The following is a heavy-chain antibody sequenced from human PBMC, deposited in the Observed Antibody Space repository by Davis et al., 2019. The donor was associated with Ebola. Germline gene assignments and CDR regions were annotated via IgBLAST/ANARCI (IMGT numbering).Heavy chain of an antibody. CDR1: GGSISSGGYS. V-gene: IGHV4-30-2*01. J-gene: IGHJ5*02. Sequence: MPSETLSLTCAVSGGSISSGGYSWSWIRQPPGKGLEWIGYTYHSGSTYYNPSLKSRVTISVDRSKNQFSLKLSSVTAADTAVYYGARGKPFGSSFWFDPWGQGTLVTVSS. CDR3: ARGKPFGSSFWFDP. D-gene: IGHD6-13*01. CDR2: TYHSGST.